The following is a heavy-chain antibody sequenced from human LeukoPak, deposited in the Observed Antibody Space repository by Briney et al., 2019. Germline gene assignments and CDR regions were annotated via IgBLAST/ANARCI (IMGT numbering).Heavy chain of an antibody. D-gene: IGHD3-10*01. J-gene: IGHJ4*02. V-gene: IGHV3-30*18. Sequence: PGGSLRLSCAASGFXFSDYGIHWVRQAPGKGLEWVAVMSYEGSTKYYADSVKGRFTISRDNSKNTLYLQMNSLRTEDTAVYYCAKAKSGTYYKGDYYFDYWGQGTLVTVSS. CDR3: AKAKSGTYYKGDYYFDY. CDR2: MSYEGSTK. CDR1: GFXFSDYG.